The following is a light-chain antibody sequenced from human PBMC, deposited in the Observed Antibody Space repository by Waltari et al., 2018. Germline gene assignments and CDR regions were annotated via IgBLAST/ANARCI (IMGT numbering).Light chain of an antibody. Sequence: SYVLTQPPSVSVAPGQTARIPGAGNKIGSKNWHWDQQEPGQAPVLVVYDDGDRPSGIPERFSGSNSGNTATLTISRVDAGDEADYYCQVWDSGSDHYVFGTVTKVTVL. J-gene: IGLJ1*01. CDR2: DDG. V-gene: IGLV3-21*02. CDR3: QVWDSGSDHYV. CDR1: KIGSKN.